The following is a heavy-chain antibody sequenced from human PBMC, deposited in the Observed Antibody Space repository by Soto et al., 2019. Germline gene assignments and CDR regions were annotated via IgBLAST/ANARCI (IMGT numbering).Heavy chain of an antibody. Sequence: GGSLRLSCATSGFTFSSYAMSWVRQAPGKGLEWVSSINVGGTSTYYADSVKGRFTISRDISNNTLYLQMNSLRAEDTAVYSCVKQQTSSCYSCLNYWGQGTLVTVSS. CDR1: GFTFSSYA. D-gene: IGHD2-15*01. CDR3: VKQQTSSCYSCLNY. J-gene: IGHJ4*02. CDR2: INVGGTST. V-gene: IGHV3-23*01.